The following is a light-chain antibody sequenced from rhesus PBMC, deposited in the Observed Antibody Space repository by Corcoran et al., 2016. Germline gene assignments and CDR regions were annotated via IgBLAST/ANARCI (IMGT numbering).Light chain of an antibody. CDR2: KAS. Sequence: DIQMTQSPSSLSGSVGDRVTITCRASQGISNWLAWYQQNPVKAPKLLIYKASNLETWVPSRFSGSGYGTDFTLTISSLQPEAIETYYCQQHDTSPWTFGQGTNVEIK. V-gene: IGKV1-69*01. CDR3: QQHDTSPWT. J-gene: IGKJ1*01. CDR1: QGISNW.